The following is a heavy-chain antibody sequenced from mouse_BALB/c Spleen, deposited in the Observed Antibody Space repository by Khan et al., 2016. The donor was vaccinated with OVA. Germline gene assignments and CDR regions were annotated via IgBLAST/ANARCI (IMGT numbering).Heavy chain of an antibody. CDR2: INPGSGGT. CDR1: GYAFTNYL. V-gene: IGHV1-54*01. J-gene: IGHJ4*01. Sequence: QVQLQQSGAELVRPGTSVKVSCKASGYAFTNYLIEWVKQRPGQGLEWIGVINPGSGGTNYNEKFKVKATLTADKSSRTAYMQLGSLTSDDSAVYFCARRDYAMDYWGQGTSVPVSS. CDR3: ARRDYAMDY.